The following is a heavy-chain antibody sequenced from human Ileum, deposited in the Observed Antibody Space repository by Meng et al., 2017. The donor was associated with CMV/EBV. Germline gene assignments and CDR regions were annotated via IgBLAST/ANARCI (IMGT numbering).Heavy chain of an antibody. Sequence: GESLKISCAASGFTFSGSAMHWVRQASGKGLEWVGRIRSKANSYATAYAASVKGRFTISRDDSKNTAYLQMNSLKTEDTAVYYCMTWSGYFTLSRDYWGQGTLVTVSS. CDR1: GFTFSGSA. V-gene: IGHV3-73*01. J-gene: IGHJ4*02. CDR2: IRSKANSYAT. CDR3: MTWSGYFTLSRDY. D-gene: IGHD3-3*01.